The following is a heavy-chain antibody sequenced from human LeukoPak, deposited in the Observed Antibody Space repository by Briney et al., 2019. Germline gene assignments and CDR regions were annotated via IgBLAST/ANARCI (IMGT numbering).Heavy chain of an antibody. Sequence: SQTLSLTCTVSGGSISSGGYYWSWVRQHPGKGLEWIGYIYYSGSTYYNPSLKSRVTIPVDTSKNQFSLKLSSVTAADTAVYYCARTSRSYYYDSSGSYYFDYWGQGTLVTVSS. CDR3: ARTSRSYYYDSSGSYYFDY. D-gene: IGHD3-22*01. J-gene: IGHJ4*02. CDR2: IYYSGST. CDR1: GGSISSGGYY. V-gene: IGHV4-31*03.